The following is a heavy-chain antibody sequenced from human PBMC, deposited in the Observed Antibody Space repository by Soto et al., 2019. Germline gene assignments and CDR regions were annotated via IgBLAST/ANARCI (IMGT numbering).Heavy chain of an antibody. CDR1: GGTFSSYA. Sequence: AAFKVSCKASGGTFSSYAISWVLQAPGQGLEWMGGIIPIFGTANYAQKFQGRVTITADESTSTAYMELSSLRSEDTAVYYCARDNLEYSSSSPYYYYGMDVWGQGTTVTVSS. D-gene: IGHD6-6*01. J-gene: IGHJ6*02. CDR3: ARDNLEYSSSSPYYYYGMDV. V-gene: IGHV1-69*13. CDR2: IIPIFGTA.